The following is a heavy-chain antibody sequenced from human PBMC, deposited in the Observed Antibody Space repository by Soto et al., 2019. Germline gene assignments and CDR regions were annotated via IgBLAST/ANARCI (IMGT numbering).Heavy chain of an antibody. CDR3: ARGDFLAALHGMDV. CDR1: GGSISSGDYY. CDR2: IYYSGST. Sequence: QVQLQESGPGLVKPSQTLSLTCTVSGGSISSGDYYWSWIRQPPGKGLVWIGYIYYSGSTYYNPSLKSRVTIAVDTSKNQFSLKLSSVTAADTAVYYCARGDFLAALHGMDVWGQGTTVTVSS. D-gene: IGHD6-6*01. J-gene: IGHJ6*02. V-gene: IGHV4-30-4*01.